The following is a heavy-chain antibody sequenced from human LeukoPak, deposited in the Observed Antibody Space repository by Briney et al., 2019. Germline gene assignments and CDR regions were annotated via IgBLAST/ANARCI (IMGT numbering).Heavy chain of an antibody. J-gene: IGHJ3*02. CDR2: IYYSGST. V-gene: IGHV4-31*03. CDR3: ARGNYDSSGYYYAHAFDI. Sequence: SETLSLTCTVSGGSISSGGYYWSWIRQHPGKGLEWIGYIYYSGSTYYNPSLKSRVTISVDTSKNQFSLKLSSVTAADTAVCYCARGNYDSSGYYYAHAFDIWGQGTMVTVSS. CDR1: GGSISSGGYY. D-gene: IGHD3-22*01.